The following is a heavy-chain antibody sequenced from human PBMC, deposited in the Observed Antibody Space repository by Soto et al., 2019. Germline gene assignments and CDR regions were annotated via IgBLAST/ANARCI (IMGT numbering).Heavy chain of an antibody. J-gene: IGHJ5*02. D-gene: IGHD3-3*01. CDR1: GFTFSSYS. Sequence: EVQLVESGGGLVKPGGSLRLSCEPSGFTFSSYSMNWVRRAQGKGLEWVSSISSSSSYIYYADSVKGRFTISRDNAKNSLYLQMNSLRAEDTAVYYCARDVSGAGWPRWFDPWGQGTLVTVSS. CDR3: ARDVSGAGWPRWFDP. CDR2: ISSSSSYI. V-gene: IGHV3-21*01.